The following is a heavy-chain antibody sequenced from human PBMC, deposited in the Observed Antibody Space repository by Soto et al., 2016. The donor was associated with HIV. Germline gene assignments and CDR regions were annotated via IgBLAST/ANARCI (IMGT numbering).Heavy chain of an antibody. Sequence: QLQLQESGPGLVKSSETLSLTCTVSGGSISRSSYYWGWIRQPPGKGLEWIGSIYYSGSTYYNPSLKSRVTISVDTSKNQFSLKLSSVTAADTAVYYCARRGYSYGMYWFDPWGQGTLVTVSS. D-gene: IGHD5-18*01. CDR2: IYYSGST. CDR3: ARRGYSYGMYWFDP. J-gene: IGHJ5*02. CDR1: GGSISRSSYY. V-gene: IGHV4-39*01.